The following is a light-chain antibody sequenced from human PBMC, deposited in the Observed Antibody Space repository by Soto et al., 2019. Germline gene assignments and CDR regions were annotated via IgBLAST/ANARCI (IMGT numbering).Light chain of an antibody. CDR1: QSVSSIY. J-gene: IGKJ5*01. V-gene: IGKV3-20*01. CDR3: QQYDTWPPIT. Sequence: EIVLTQSPGTLSLSPGERPTLSCMPSQSVSSIYLAWYQQKPGQAPRLLIYGASSRATGIPDRFSGSGSGTEFTLTISSLQSEDFAVYYCQQYDTWPPITFGQGTRLEI. CDR2: GAS.